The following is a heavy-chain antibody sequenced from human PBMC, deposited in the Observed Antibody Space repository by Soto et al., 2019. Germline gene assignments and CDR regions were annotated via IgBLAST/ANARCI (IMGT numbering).Heavy chain of an antibody. J-gene: IGHJ4*02. CDR1: GYSISSGYY. CDR2: IYHSGST. Sequence: SETLSLTCAVSGYSISSGYYWGWIRQPPGKGLEWIGSIYHSGSTYYNPSLKSRVTISVDTSKSQFSLKLNSVTAADTAVYYCARPYSSGWNPFDYWGQGTLVTVSS. CDR3: ARPYSSGWNPFDY. D-gene: IGHD6-19*01. V-gene: IGHV4-38-2*01.